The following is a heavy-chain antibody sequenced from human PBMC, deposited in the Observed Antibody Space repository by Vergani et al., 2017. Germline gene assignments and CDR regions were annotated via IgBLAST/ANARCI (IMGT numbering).Heavy chain of an antibody. CDR3: ARDNNGVTLD. J-gene: IGHJ4*02. CDR1: GGSISSGSYY. V-gene: IGHV4-61*02. D-gene: IGHD1/OR15-1a*01. Sequence: QLQLQESGPGLVKPSQTLSLTCTVSGGSISSGSYYWSWIRQPAGKGLEWIGRIYTSGSTNYNPSLKSRVTMSVDTSKNQFSLKLSSVTAADTAVYYCARDNNGVTLDWGQGTLVTVSS. CDR2: IYTSGST.